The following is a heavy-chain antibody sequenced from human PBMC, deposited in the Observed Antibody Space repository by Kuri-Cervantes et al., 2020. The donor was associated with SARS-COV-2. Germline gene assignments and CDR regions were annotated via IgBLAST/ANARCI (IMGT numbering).Heavy chain of an antibody. CDR2: IYYSGST. V-gene: IGHV4-59*01. Sequence: SETLSLTCTVSGGSISSYYWSWIRQPPGKGLEWIGYIYYSGSTNYNPSLKSRVTISVDTSKNQSSLKLSSATAADTAVYYCARSFTVRGAYFDYWGQGTLVTVSS. CDR3: ARSFTVRGAYFDY. CDR1: GGSISSYY. J-gene: IGHJ4*02. D-gene: IGHD3-10*01.